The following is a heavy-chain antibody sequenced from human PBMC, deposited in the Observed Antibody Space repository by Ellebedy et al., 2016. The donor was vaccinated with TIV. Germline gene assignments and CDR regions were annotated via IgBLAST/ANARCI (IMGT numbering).Heavy chain of an antibody. Sequence: SETLSLTCAVYGGSFSGYYWSWIRQPPGKGLEWIGEINHSGSTNYNPSLKSRVTISVDTSKNQFSLKLSSVTAADTAVYYCARADYDMRLDVWGQGTTVTVSS. CDR2: INHSGST. CDR1: GGSFSGYY. CDR3: ARADYDMRLDV. V-gene: IGHV4-34*01. D-gene: IGHD3-9*01. J-gene: IGHJ6*02.